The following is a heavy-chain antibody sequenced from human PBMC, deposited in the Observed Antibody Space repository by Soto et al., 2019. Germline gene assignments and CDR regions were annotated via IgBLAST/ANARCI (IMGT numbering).Heavy chain of an antibody. V-gene: IGHV1-18*01. CDR3: ARVVPGAEAWFGP. CDR2: ISLYSDGT. CDR1: GYTFSNYG. J-gene: IGHJ5*02. Sequence: ASVKVSCKTSGYTFSNYGITWVRQAPGQPLEWLGWISLYSDGTNYAQKFQGRVSMTTDTSTTTAYMELRSLRSNDTAVYYCARVVPGAEAWFGPWGQGTLVTVSS. D-gene: IGHD2-2*01.